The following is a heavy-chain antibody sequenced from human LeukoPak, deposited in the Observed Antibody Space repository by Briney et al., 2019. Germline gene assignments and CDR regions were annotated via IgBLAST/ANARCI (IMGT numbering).Heavy chain of an antibody. Sequence: GRSLRLSCEASGFIFSTYGMHWVRQAPGKGLEWVGRIKPKTDGETTEYAAPVKDRFSISRDDSKSMMYLQMNSLKTEDSAVYYCITPLPYSAQGGQGTLVTVSS. CDR2: IKPKTDGETT. J-gene: IGHJ4*02. CDR1: GFIFSTYG. CDR3: ITPLPYSAQ. D-gene: IGHD2-21*01. V-gene: IGHV3-15*07.